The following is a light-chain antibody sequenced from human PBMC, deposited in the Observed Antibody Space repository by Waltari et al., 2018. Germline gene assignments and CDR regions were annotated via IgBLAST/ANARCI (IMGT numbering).Light chain of an antibody. J-gene: IGLJ3*02. CDR3: QVWNSSPDHPGNWV. CDR1: NIGSKS. V-gene: IGLV3-21*02. Sequence: YVLTQPPSVSVAPGQTARIACGCNNIGSKSVHWYQQKSGQAPVLVVYDDRDRPSGIPERFSGSNSGNTATLTISRVEAGDEADYHCQVWNSSPDHPGNWVFGGGTKLTVL. CDR2: DDR.